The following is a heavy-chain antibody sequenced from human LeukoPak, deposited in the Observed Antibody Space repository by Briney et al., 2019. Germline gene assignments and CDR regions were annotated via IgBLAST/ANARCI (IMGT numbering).Heavy chain of an antibody. V-gene: IGHV3-30*02. CDR1: GFTFSSYG. J-gene: IGHJ4*02. Sequence: GGSLRLSCAASGFTFSSYGMHWVRQAPCKGLEWVAFIRYDGSNKYYADSVKGRFTISRDNSKNTLYLQMNSLRAEDTAVYYCAKNYGSGSYKEDWGQGTLVTVSS. CDR2: IRYDGSNK. D-gene: IGHD3-10*01. CDR3: AKNYGSGSYKED.